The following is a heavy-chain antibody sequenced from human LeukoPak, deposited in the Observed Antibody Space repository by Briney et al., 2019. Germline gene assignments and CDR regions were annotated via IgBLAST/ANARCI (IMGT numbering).Heavy chain of an antibody. D-gene: IGHD4-17*01. CDR3: TRATTGGYYFDY. V-gene: IGHV3-49*04. CDR2: IRSKAYGGTT. J-gene: IGHJ4*02. Sequence: GRSLRLSCTASGFTFGDYAMSWVRQAPGKGLEGVGFIRSKAYGGTTEYAASVKGRFTISRDDSKSIAYLQMNSLKTEDTAVYYCTRATTGGYYFDYWGQGTLVTVSS. CDR1: GFTFGDYA.